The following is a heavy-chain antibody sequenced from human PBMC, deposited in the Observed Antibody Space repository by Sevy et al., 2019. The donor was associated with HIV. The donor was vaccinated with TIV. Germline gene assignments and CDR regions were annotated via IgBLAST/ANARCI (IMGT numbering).Heavy chain of an antibody. CDR2: ISAYNGNT. V-gene: IGHV1-18*01. J-gene: IGHJ6*02. CDR1: GYTFTSYG. CDR3: ARAHTKPSGSSSWKVWAFDYYYYGMDV. Sequence: ASVKVSCKASGYTFTSYGISWVRQAPGQGLEWMGWISAYNGNTNYAQKLQGRVTMTTDTSTSTAYMELRSLRSDDTAVYYCARAHTKPSGSSSWKVWAFDYYYYGMDVWGQGTTVTVSS. D-gene: IGHD6-13*01.